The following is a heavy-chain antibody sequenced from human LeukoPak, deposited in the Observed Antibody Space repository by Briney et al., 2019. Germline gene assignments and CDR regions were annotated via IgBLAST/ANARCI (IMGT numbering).Heavy chain of an antibody. J-gene: IGHJ4*02. CDR1: GDSISSSNW. D-gene: IGHD6-19*01. Sequence: PSETLSLTCAVSGDSISSSNWWSWVRQPPGKGLEWIGEIYHSGSTNYNPSLRSRVTISVDKSKNQSSLKLSSVTAADTAVYYCARFGSGWYGFDYWGQGTLVSVSS. V-gene: IGHV4-4*02. CDR2: IYHSGST. CDR3: ARFGSGWYGFDY.